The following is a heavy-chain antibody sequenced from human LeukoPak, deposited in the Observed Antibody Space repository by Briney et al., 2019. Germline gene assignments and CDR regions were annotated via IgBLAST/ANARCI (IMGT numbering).Heavy chain of an antibody. Sequence: GGSLRLSCAASGFTVSSNYMSWVRQAPGKGLEWVSVIYSGGSTYYADSVKGRFTISRDNSKNTLYLQMNSLRAEDTAVYYCARELGIGRGYFDLWGRGTLVTVSS. CDR1: GFTVSSNY. J-gene: IGHJ2*01. D-gene: IGHD7-27*01. CDR2: IYSGGST. V-gene: IGHV3-53*01. CDR3: ARELGIGRGYFDL.